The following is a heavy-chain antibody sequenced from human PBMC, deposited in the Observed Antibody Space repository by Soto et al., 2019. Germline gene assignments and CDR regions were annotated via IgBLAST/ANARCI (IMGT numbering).Heavy chain of an antibody. CDR1: GFTFSSYA. CDR2: ISGSGGST. CDR3: AKAVAVAEYYYYYYGLDV. V-gene: IGHV3-23*01. J-gene: IGHJ6*02. Sequence: GSLRLSCAASGFTFSSYALSWVRQAPGKGLEWVSAISGSGGSTYYADSVKGRFTISRDNSKNTLYLQMNSLRAEDTAVYYCAKAVAVAEYYYYYYGLDVWGQGTTVTVSS. D-gene: IGHD6-19*01.